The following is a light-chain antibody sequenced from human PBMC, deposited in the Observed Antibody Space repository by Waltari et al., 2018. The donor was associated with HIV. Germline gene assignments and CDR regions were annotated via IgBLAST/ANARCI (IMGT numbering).Light chain of an antibody. CDR3: QSYDSTLSGSDWV. V-gene: IGLV1-40*01. J-gene: IGLJ3*02. Sequence: QSVLTQPPSVSGAPGPRLTISCTGSSSTIGAGYDVHWYHQLPGPAPKLLIYVNNHRASAVPDRFSGSKSDTSASLAITGLQSEDEADYYCQSYDSTLSGSDWVFGGGTKLTVL. CDR1: SSTIGAGYD. CDR2: VNN.